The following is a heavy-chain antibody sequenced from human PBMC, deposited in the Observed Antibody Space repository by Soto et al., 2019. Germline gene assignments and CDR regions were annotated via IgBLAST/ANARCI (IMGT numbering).Heavy chain of an antibody. CDR1: GFTFSSYA. J-gene: IGHJ6*03. V-gene: IGHV3-23*01. Sequence: PGGSLRLSCAASGFTFSSYAMSWVRQAPGKGLEWVSAISGSGGSTYYADSVKGRFTISRDNSKNTLYLQMNSLRAEDTAVYYCAKGMIGYYYYYMDVWGKGTTVTVSS. CDR2: ISGSGGST. CDR3: AKGMIGYYYYYMDV. D-gene: IGHD2-21*01.